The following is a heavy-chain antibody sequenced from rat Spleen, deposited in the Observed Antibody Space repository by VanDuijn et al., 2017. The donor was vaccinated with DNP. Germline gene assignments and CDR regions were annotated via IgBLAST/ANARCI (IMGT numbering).Heavy chain of an antibody. Sequence: EVQLVESGGGLVQPGRSMKLSCAASGFTFSDYSMAWVRQAPTKGLEWVACMSPTTRSSYYRDSVRGRFTVSRDNAKSTLYLQMNSLRSEDTATYYCTKDKTYYAMDAWGLGASVTVSS. CDR1: GFTFSDYS. CDR3: TKDKTYYAMDA. J-gene: IGHJ4*01. CDR2: MSPTTRSS. V-gene: IGHV5-27*01.